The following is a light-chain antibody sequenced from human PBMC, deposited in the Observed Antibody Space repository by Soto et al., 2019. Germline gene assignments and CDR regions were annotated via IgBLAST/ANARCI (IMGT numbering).Light chain of an antibody. V-gene: IGKV3-15*01. J-gene: IGKJ5*01. Sequence: EIVMTQSPATLSVSPGERVTLSCRASQSVFSSLAWYQQKPGQAPRLLIYGAATRATGIPARFSGSGSGTDFTLTISSLQSEDFAVYYCQQYNIWPPVTFGQGTRLEIK. CDR2: GAA. CDR3: QQYNIWPPVT. CDR1: QSVFSS.